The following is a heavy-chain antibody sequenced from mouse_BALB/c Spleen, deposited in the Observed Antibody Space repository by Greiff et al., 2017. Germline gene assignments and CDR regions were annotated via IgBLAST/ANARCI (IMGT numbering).Heavy chain of an antibody. J-gene: IGHJ2*01. Sequence: LVESGAELVRPGSSVKISCKASGYAFSSYWMNWVKQRPGQGLEWIGQIYPGDGDTNYNGKFKGKATLTADKSSSTAYMQLSSLTSEDSAVYFCASDGYWGQGTTLTVSS. CDR2: IYPGDGDT. CDR1: GYAFSSYW. CDR3: ASDGY. D-gene: IGHD3-1*01. V-gene: IGHV1-80*01.